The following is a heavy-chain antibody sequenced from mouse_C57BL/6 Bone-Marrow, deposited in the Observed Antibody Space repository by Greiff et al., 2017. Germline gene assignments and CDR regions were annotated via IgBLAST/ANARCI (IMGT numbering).Heavy chain of an antibody. CDR1: GFTFSSYA. D-gene: IGHD1-1*01. CDR2: ISDGGSYT. J-gene: IGHJ3*01. CDR3: ARPFYGSSLFAY. Sequence: EVKLVESGGGLVKPGGSLKLSCAASGFTFSSYAMSWVRQTPEKRLEWVATISDGGSYTYYPDNVKGRFTISRDNAKNNLYLQMSHLKSEDTAMYYCARPFYGSSLFAYWGQGTLVTVSA. V-gene: IGHV5-4*03.